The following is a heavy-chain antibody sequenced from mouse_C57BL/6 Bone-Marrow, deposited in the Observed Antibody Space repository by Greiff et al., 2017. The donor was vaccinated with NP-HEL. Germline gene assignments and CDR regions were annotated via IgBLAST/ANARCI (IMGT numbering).Heavy chain of an antibody. Sequence: VQLQQSGPGLVKPSQSLSLTCSVTGYSITSGYYWNWIRQFPGNKLEWMGYISYDGSNNYNPSLKNRISITRDTSKNQFFLKLTSVTTEDTATYYCARDYSNYEYFDVWGTGTTVTVSS. D-gene: IGHD2-5*01. CDR2: ISYDGSN. CDR1: GYSITSGYY. CDR3: ARDYSNYEYFDV. J-gene: IGHJ1*03. V-gene: IGHV3-6*01.